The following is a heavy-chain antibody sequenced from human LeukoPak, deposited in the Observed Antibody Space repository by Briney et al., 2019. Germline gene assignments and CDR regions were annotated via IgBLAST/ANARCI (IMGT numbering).Heavy chain of an antibody. J-gene: IGHJ4*02. D-gene: IGHD6-19*01. V-gene: IGHV1-46*01. CDR3: ARGGSGWYGDY. CDR2: INPSGGST. CDR1: GYTFTSYY. Sequence: ASVKVSCKASGYTFTSYYMHWVRQAPGQGLEWMGIINPSGGSTSYAQKFQGRVTMTRNTSISTAYMELSSLRSEDTAVYYCARGGSGWYGDYWGQGTLVTVSS.